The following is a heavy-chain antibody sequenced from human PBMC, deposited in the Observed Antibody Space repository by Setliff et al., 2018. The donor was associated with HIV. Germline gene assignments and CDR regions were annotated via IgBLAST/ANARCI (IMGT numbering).Heavy chain of an antibody. D-gene: IGHD3-3*01. V-gene: IGHV5-10-1*01. J-gene: IGHJ3*02. Sequence: PGESLKISCKGSGYTFSNFWISWVRQMPGKGLEWMGRLDPRDSYTDYSPSFQGHVTISGDKSSSTAYLQWSSLKASDTAMYFCARLSQRIRIFGVINRGEEFDIWGQGTMVTVSS. CDR3: ARLSQRIRIFGVINRGEEFDI. CDR1: GYTFSNFW. CDR2: LDPRDSYT.